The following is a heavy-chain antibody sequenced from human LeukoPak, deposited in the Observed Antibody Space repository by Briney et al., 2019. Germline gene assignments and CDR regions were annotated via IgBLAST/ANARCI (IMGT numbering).Heavy chain of an antibody. D-gene: IGHD4-23*01. CDR1: GGSFTGYF. CDR2: INDRGTT. CDR3: ARDPTTVVTVPYYFDF. V-gene: IGHV4-34*01. J-gene: IGHJ4*02. Sequence: PSETLSLTCAVYGGSFTGYFRNWIRQSPGKGLEWIAEINDRGTTNYNPLLKSRVTISVDTSKNQFSLRLTSVTAADTGVYYCARDPTTVVTVPYYFDFWGQGTPVTVSS.